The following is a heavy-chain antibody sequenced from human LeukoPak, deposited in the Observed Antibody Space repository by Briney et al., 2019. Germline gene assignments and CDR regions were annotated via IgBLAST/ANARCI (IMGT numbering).Heavy chain of an antibody. CDR2: ISGSGGST. CDR3: AKCRSYYDSSGSDYFDY. D-gene: IGHD3-22*01. J-gene: IGHJ4*02. V-gene: IGHV3-23*01. CDR1: GFTFSSYA. Sequence: QSGGSLRLSCAASGFTFSSYAMSWVRQAPGKGLEWVSAISGSGGSTYYADSVKGRFTISRDNSKNTLYLQMNNLRAEDTAVYYCAKCRSYYDSSGSDYFDYWGQGTLVTVSS.